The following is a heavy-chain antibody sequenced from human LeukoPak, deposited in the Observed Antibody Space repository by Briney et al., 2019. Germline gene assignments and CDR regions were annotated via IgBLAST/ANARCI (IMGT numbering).Heavy chain of an antibody. J-gene: IGHJ4*02. D-gene: IGHD1-7*01. Sequence: ASVKVSCKASGYTFTGYYMHWVRQAPGQGLEWMGWINPNSGGTNYAQKFQGRVTMTRDTSISTAYMELSRLRSDDTAVYYCARGSGITGTPDDYWGQGTLVTVSS. CDR1: GYTFTGYY. CDR2: INPNSGGT. V-gene: IGHV1-2*02. CDR3: ARGSGITGTPDDY.